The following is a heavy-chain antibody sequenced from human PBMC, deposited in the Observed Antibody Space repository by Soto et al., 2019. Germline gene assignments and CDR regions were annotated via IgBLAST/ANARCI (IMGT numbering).Heavy chain of an antibody. D-gene: IGHD3-10*01. V-gene: IGHV4-34*01. CDR1: GGSYSGYY. J-gene: IGHJ6*02. CDR2: INHSGST. CDR3: ASGGSGSYYTYYYYGMDV. Sequence: SETLSPTCAVYGGSYSGYYWSWIRQPPGKGLEWIGEINHSGSTNYNPSLKRRVTISGDTSKSQFSLKLSSVTAADTAVYYCASGGSGSYYTYYYYGMDVWGQGTTVT.